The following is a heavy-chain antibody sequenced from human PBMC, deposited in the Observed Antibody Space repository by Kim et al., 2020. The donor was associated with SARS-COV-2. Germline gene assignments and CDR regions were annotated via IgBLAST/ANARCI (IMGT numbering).Heavy chain of an antibody. Sequence: SETLSLTCTVSGGSISSSSYYWGWIRQPPGKGLEWIGSIYYSGSTYYNPSLKSRVTISVDTSKNQFSLKLSSVTAADTAVYYCARPVTTIAAAGQPGNYFDYWGQGTLVTVSS. D-gene: IGHD6-13*01. CDR3: ARPVTTIAAAGQPGNYFDY. V-gene: IGHV4-39*01. J-gene: IGHJ4*02. CDR1: GGSISSSSYY. CDR2: IYYSGST.